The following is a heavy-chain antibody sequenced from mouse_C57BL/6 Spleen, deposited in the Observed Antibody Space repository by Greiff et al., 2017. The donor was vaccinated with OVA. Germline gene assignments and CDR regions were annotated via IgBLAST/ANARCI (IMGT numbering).Heavy chain of an antibody. Sequence: EVQLVESGGGLVKPGGSLKLSCAASGFTFSSYAMSWVRQTPEKRLEWVATISDGGSYTYYPDNVKGRFTISRDNAKNNLYLQMSHLKSGDTAMYYCARAGSAWFAYWGQGTLVTVSA. V-gene: IGHV5-4*01. CDR3: ARAGSAWFAY. CDR2: ISDGGSYT. J-gene: IGHJ3*01. CDR1: GFTFSSYA.